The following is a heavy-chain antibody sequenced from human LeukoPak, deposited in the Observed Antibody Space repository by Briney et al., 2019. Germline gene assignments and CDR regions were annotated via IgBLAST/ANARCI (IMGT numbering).Heavy chain of an antibody. V-gene: IGHV3-21*01. CDR2: ISSSTSYI. J-gene: IGHJ4*02. D-gene: IGHD2-2*01. CDR1: GFTFSNYN. Sequence: GGSLRLSCAASGFTFSNYNMNWVRQAPGKGLEWVSSISSSTSYIYYADSVKGRFTISRDNAKNSLYLQMNSLRAEDTAVYYCAQCSTSWGPQELWGQGTLVTVSS. CDR3: AQCSTSWGPQEL.